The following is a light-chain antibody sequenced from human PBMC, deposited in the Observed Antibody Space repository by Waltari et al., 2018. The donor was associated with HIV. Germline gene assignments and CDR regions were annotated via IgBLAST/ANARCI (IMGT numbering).Light chain of an antibody. CDR2: DAS. Sequence: EVLLTQSPATLSVSPVDRTTLACRASQSVRTNLAWYQQRPGQPPRLLMYDASTRATGIAARFSGDGSGTEFTLTINSRQSEDYAVYYCQEYDYWPPWTFGQGTKVEMK. J-gene: IGKJ1*01. CDR1: QSVRTN. CDR3: QEYDYWPPWT. V-gene: IGKV3-15*01.